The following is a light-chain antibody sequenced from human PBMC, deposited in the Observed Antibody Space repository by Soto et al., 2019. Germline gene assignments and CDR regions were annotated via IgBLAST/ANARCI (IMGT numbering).Light chain of an antibody. V-gene: IGKV4-1*01. CDR2: WAS. CDR3: HQFYSSPFT. CDR1: QSVFYNSQHEEY. J-gene: IGKJ5*01. Sequence: DIVMTQSPDSLAVSLGERATINCKSSQSVFYNSQHEEYLTWYQQKTGPPPKLLIYWASTRESGVPDRFSGSGSGTDFTLTISSLQAEDVAVYYCHQFYSSPFTFGQGTRLEI.